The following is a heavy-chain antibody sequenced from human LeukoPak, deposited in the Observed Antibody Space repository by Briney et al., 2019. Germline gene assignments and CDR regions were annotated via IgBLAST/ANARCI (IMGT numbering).Heavy chain of an antibody. V-gene: IGHV3-48*03. CDR1: GFTFSSYE. D-gene: IGHD1-26*01. CDR2: ISRSATTI. J-gene: IGHJ4*02. Sequence: GGSLRLSCAASGFTFSSYEMNWVRQAPGNGLEWVSSISRSATTIYYADSVKGRFTISRDNAKNSLYLQMNSLRAEDTAVYYCARDLSVGAKPDLGFDYWGQGTLVTVSS. CDR3: ARDLSVGAKPDLGFDY.